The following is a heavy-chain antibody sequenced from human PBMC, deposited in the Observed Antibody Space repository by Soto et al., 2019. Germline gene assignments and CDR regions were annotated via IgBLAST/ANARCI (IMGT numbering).Heavy chain of an antibody. V-gene: IGHV3-9*01. CDR3: AKAPSMVRGVISYYYMDV. CDR2: ISWNSGSI. D-gene: IGHD3-10*01. CDR1: GFTFDDYA. J-gene: IGHJ6*03. Sequence: EVQLVESGGGLVQPGRSLRLSCAASGFTFDDYAMHWVRQAPGKGLEWVSGISWNSGSIGYADSVKGRFTISRDNAKNSLYLQMNSLRAEHTALYYCAKAPSMVRGVISYYYMDVWGKGTTATVSS.